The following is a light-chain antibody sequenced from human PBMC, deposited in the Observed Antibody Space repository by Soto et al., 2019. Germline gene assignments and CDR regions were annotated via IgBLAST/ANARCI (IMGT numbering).Light chain of an antibody. J-gene: IGLJ1*01. CDR2: SNN. CDR1: SSNIGSNT. Sequence: QSALTQPPSASATPGQRGTLPCSGSSSNIGSNTVNWYQQLPGTAPKLLIYSNNQRPSGVPDRFSGSKSGTSASLAISGLQSEDEADYYCAAWDDSLNGYVFGTGTKVTVL. CDR3: AAWDDSLNGYV. V-gene: IGLV1-44*01.